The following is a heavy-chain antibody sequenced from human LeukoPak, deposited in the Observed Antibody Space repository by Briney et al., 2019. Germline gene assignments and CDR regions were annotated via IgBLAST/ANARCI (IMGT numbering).Heavy chain of an antibody. D-gene: IGHD4-23*01. J-gene: IGHJ2*01. CDR1: GGSISSYY. CDR2: IYYSGST. V-gene: IGHV4-59*01. Sequence: PSETLSLTCTVSGGSISSYYWSWIRQPPGKGLEWIGYIYYSGSTNYNPSLKSRVTISVDTSKNQFSLKLSSVTAADTAVHYCAREVVTVRYFDLWGRGTLVTVSS. CDR3: AREVVTVRYFDL.